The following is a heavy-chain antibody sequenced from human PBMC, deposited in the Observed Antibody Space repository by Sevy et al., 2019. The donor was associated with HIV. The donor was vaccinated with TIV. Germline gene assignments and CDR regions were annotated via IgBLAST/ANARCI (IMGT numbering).Heavy chain of an antibody. Sequence: GSLRLSCAASGFNFDIFDMNWVRQAPGKGLEWVSGISGGGTKYYPDSVKGRFTVSRDNSKNTVYLQMTSLRAEDAAVYYCAKEEYYDFRGAFDIWGQGTVVTVSS. CDR1: GFNFDIFD. CDR3: AKEEYYDFRGAFDI. J-gene: IGHJ3*02. CDR2: ISGGGTK. V-gene: IGHV3-23*01. D-gene: IGHD3-3*01.